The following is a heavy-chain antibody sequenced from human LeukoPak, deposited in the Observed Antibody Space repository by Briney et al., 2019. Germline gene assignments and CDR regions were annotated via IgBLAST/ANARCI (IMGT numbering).Heavy chain of an antibody. Sequence: GRSLRLFCAASGFTFRTYGMHWVRQAPGKGLEWVAIIWYDGSTKYYAESVKGRFTISRDNSKNMLYLQMNSLRAEDTAVYYCARVSDYSNYFDFWGQGTLVTVSS. CDR1: GFTFRTYG. V-gene: IGHV3-33*01. D-gene: IGHD4-11*01. J-gene: IGHJ4*02. CDR3: ARVSDYSNYFDF. CDR2: IWYDGSTK.